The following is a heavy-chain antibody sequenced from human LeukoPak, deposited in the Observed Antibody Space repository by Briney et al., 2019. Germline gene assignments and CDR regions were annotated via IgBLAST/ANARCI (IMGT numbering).Heavy chain of an antibody. J-gene: IGHJ4*02. CDR2: ISYDGSNK. CDR1: GFTFGSYG. V-gene: IGHV3-30*18. CDR3: AKTGAYGDYLFDY. D-gene: IGHD4-17*01. Sequence: GGSLRLSCAASGFTFGSYGMHWVRQAPGRGLEWVAVISYDGSNKYYADSVKGRFTISRDNSKNTLYLQMNSLRAEDTAVYYCAKTGAYGDYLFDYWGQGTLVTVSS.